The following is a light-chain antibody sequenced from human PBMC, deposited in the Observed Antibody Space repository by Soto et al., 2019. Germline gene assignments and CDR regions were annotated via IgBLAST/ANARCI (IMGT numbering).Light chain of an antibody. CDR3: QQYYSYPRT. CDR2: DAS. J-gene: IGKJ3*01. Sequence: DIQLTQSPSSVSASVGDRVTITCRASQGISSWLAWYQQKPGKAPKLLIYDASSLESGVPSRFGGSGSGTDFTLTISCLQSEDFATYYCQQYYSYPRTFGPGTKVDI. CDR1: QGISSW. V-gene: IGKV1-12*01.